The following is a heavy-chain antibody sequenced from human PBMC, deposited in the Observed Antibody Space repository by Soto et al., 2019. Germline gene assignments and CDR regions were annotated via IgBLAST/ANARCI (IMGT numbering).Heavy chain of an antibody. CDR1: GGSFSGYY. J-gene: IGHJ3*02. CDR2: INHSGST. V-gene: IGHV4-34*01. Sequence: PSETLSLTCAVYGGSFSGYYWSWIRQPPGKGLEWIGEINHSGSTNYNPSLKSRVTISVDTSKNQFSLKLSSVTAADTAVYYCARARGLQAERHDAFDIWGQGTMVTVSS. D-gene: IGHD1-1*01. CDR3: ARARGLQAERHDAFDI.